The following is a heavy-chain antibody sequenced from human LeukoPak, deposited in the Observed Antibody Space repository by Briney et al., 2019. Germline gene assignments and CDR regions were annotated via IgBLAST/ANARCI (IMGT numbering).Heavy chain of an antibody. Sequence: SETLSLTWTVSGGSISSYFWSWIRQPPGKGLEWIGYIYYSGGTNYNPSLKSRVTISVDTSKNQFSLKLSSVTAADTAVYYCARARLSSRYRLDYWGQGTLVTVSS. CDR2: IYYSGGT. J-gene: IGHJ4*02. D-gene: IGHD6-13*01. CDR3: ARARLSSRYRLDY. CDR1: GGSISSYF. V-gene: IGHV4-59*01.